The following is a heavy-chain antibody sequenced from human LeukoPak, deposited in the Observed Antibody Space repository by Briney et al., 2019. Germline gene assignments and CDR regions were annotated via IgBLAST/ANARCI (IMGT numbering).Heavy chain of an antibody. CDR1: GFTFSNYW. V-gene: IGHV3-21*01. CDR3: AELGITMIGGV. J-gene: IGHJ6*04. D-gene: IGHD3-10*02. Sequence: GGSLRLSCAASGFTFSNYWMHWVRQAPGKGLEWVSSISSSSSYIYYADSVKGRFTISRDNAKNSLYLQMNSLRAEDTAVYYCAELGITMIGGVWGKGTTVTISS. CDR2: ISSSSSYI.